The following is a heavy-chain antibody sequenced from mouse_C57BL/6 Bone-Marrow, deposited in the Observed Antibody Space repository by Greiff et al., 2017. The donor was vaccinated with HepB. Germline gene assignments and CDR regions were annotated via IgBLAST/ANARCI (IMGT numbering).Heavy chain of an antibody. CDR2: IRNKANGYTP. Sequence: EVMLVESGGGLVQPGGSLSLSCAASGFTFTDYYMSWVRQPPGKALEWLGFIRNKANGYTPEYSASVKGRFTISRDNSQSILYLQMNALRAEDSATYYCARYWDYGRGYYAMDYWGQGTSVTVSS. D-gene: IGHD1-1*01. V-gene: IGHV7-3*01. J-gene: IGHJ4*01. CDR1: GFTFTDYY. CDR3: ARYWDYGRGYYAMDY.